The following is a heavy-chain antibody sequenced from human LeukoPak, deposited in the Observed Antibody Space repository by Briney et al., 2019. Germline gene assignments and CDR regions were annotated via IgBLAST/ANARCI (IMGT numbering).Heavy chain of an antibody. V-gene: IGHV1-24*01. CDR1: GYTLTELS. J-gene: IGHJ3*02. CDR2: FDPEGGET. Sequence: GASVKVSCKVSGYTLTELSMHWVRQAPGKGLEWMGGFDPEGGETIYAQKFQGRVTMTEDTSTDTAYMELSSLRSEDTAVYYCATASNYYDSSGPAFDIWGQGTMVTVSS. CDR3: ATASNYYDSSGPAFDI. D-gene: IGHD3-22*01.